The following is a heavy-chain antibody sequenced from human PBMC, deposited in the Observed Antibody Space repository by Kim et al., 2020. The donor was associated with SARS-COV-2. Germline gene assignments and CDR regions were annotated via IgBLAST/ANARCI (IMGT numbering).Heavy chain of an antibody. CDR1: GFTFSSYS. J-gene: IGHJ6*02. Sequence: GGSLRLSCAASGFTFSSYSMNWVRQAPGKGLEWVSSISSSSSYIYYADSVKGRFTISRDNAKNSLYLQMNSLRAEDTAVYNCARVPGGYYYDSSGYYYPYYYDGMDVWGQGTTVTVSS. CDR2: ISSSSSYI. D-gene: IGHD3-22*01. CDR3: ARVPGGYYYDSSGYYYPYYYDGMDV. V-gene: IGHV3-21*01.